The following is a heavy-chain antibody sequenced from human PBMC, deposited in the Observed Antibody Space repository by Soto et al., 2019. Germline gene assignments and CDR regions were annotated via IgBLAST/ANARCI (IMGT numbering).Heavy chain of an antibody. CDR1: GRTFGSYT. CDR3: ARDGTLYDSRAYYYLY. D-gene: IGHD3-22*01. J-gene: IGHJ4*02. V-gene: IGHV1-69*13. CDR2: ITPMFGTP. Sequence: SVKVSCKASGRTFGSYTITWVRQAPGQGLEWMGGITPMFGTPNYAQKFRGRVTITADESSSTAYMELSSLRSEDTAMYFCARDGTLYDSRAYYYLYWGQGTLVTVSS.